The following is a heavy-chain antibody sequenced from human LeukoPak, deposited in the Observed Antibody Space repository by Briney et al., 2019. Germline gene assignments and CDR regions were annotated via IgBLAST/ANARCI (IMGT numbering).Heavy chain of an antibody. Sequence: PGGSLRLSCAASGFTFHDYAMHWVRQAPGKGLEWVSGISWNSGIIGYADSVKDRFTTSRDNAKNSLYLQMNSLRPEDTALYYCTKDSVAMVTTSDYWGQGTLVTVSS. J-gene: IGHJ4*02. CDR1: GFTFHDYA. CDR2: ISWNSGII. D-gene: IGHD5-18*01. V-gene: IGHV3-9*01. CDR3: TKDSVAMVTTSDY.